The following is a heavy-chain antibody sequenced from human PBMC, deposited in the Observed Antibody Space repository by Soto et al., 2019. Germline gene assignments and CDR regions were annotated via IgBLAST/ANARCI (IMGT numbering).Heavy chain of an antibody. D-gene: IGHD5-18*01. CDR2: IVVGSGNT. Sequence: SVKVSCKASGFTFTSSAVQWVRQARGQRLEWIGWIVVGSGNTNYAQKFQERVTITRDMSTSTAYMELSSLRSEDTAVYYCAADGSPTAMVNFYYYYYGMDVWGQGATVTVSS. J-gene: IGHJ6*02. CDR3: AADGSPTAMVNFYYYYYGMDV. CDR1: GFTFTSSA. V-gene: IGHV1-58*01.